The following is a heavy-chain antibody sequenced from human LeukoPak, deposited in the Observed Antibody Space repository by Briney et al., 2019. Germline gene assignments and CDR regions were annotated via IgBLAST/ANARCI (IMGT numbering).Heavy chain of an antibody. J-gene: IGHJ3*02. V-gene: IGHV1-46*01. CDR2: INPSGGST. D-gene: IGHD2-8*01. CDR3: ARRYCTNGVCYHDRGAFDI. Sequence: ASVKVSCKASGYTFTSYYMHWVRQAPGQGLEWMGIINPSGGSTSYAQKFQGRVTMTRDMSTSTVYMELSSLRSEDTAVYYCARRYCTNGVCYHDRGAFDIWGQGTMVTVSS. CDR1: GYTFTSYY.